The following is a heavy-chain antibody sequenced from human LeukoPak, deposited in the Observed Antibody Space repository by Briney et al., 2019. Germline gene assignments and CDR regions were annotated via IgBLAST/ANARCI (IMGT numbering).Heavy chain of an antibody. J-gene: IGHJ4*02. D-gene: IGHD2-21*02. CDR1: GGSISSYY. CDR2: IYYSGST. Sequence: AETLSLTWAVSGGSISSYYWSWIRQPPGKGLEWVGYIYYSGSTNYNPSLKSRVTISVDKSKNKFSLKMSSVTAADTAVYYCARLGCGGDCYNNYFDYWGQGTLVTVSS. V-gene: IGHV4-59*08. CDR3: ARLGCGGDCYNNYFDY.